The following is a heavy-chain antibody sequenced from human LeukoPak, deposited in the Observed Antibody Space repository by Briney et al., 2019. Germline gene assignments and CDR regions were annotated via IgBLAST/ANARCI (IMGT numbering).Heavy chain of an antibody. V-gene: IGHV4-4*07. CDR3: ARDGIAAAGTVRFDP. D-gene: IGHD6-13*01. J-gene: IGHJ5*02. CDR2: IYTSGST. CDR1: GGSISSYY. Sequence: PSETLSLTCTVSGGSISSYYWSWIRQPAGKGLEWIGRIYTSGSTNYNPSLKGRVTMSVDTSKNQFSLKLSSVTAADTAVYYCARDGIAAAGTVRFDPWGQGTLVTVSS.